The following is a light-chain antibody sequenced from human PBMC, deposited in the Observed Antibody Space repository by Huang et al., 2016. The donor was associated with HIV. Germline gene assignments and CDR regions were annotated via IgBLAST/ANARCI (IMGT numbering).Light chain of an antibody. CDR1: QGIGTW. Sequence: DIQMTQSPSSVSASVGDRVTITCRASQGIGTWLAWYQQKPGKAPKLLSYAATNLQSGGSSRFGGSASGTDFTLTITSLQPEDSACYFCQQAINFPITFGQGTRLEIK. CDR3: QQAINFPIT. J-gene: IGKJ5*01. V-gene: IGKV1-12*01. CDR2: AAT.